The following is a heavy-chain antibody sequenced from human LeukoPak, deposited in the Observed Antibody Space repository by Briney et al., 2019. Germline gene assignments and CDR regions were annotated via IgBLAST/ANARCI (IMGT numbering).Heavy chain of an antibody. CDR3: VRGLRGPDY. CDR1: GFTFSSYW. CDR2: INNDGSGT. J-gene: IGHJ4*02. V-gene: IGHV3-74*01. D-gene: IGHD3-10*01. Sequence: PGGSLRLSCAASGFTFSSYWMHWVRQAPGKGLMWVSRINNDGSGTVYADSVEGRFTISRDNAKNTVYLQMNSLRADDTAVYYCVRGLRGPDYWGQGTQVTVSS.